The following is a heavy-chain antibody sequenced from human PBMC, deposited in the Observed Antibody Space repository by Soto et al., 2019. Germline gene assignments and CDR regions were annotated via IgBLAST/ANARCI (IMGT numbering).Heavy chain of an antibody. CDR3: AKGSSGWYNHN. CDR2: ISYDGSNK. V-gene: IGHV3-30*18. Sequence: PGGSLRLSCAASGFTFSSYGMHWVRQAPGKGLEWVAVISYDGSNKYYADSVKGRFTISRDNSKNTLYLQMNSLRAEDTAVYYCAKGSSGWYNHNWGQGTLVTVSS. D-gene: IGHD6-19*01. CDR1: GFTFSSYG. J-gene: IGHJ4*02.